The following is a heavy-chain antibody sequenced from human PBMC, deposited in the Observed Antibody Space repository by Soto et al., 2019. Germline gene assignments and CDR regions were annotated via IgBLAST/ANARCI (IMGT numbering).Heavy chain of an antibody. J-gene: IGHJ4*02. Sequence: GGSLRLSCAASGFTFSSYAMSWVRQAPGKGLEWVSAISGSGGSTYYADSVKGRFTISRDNPKNTLYLQMNSLRAEDTAVYYCAKGSYYDSSGYYYDYFDYWGQGTLVTVS. CDR2: ISGSGGST. D-gene: IGHD3-22*01. CDR3: AKGSYYDSSGYYYDYFDY. CDR1: GFTFSSYA. V-gene: IGHV3-23*01.